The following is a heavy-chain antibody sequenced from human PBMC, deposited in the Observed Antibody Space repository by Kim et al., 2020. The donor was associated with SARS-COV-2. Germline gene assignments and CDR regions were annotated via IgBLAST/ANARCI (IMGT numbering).Heavy chain of an antibody. CDR2: IYWDDDK. CDR3: AHRGPTRGYSGYGDAFDI. Sequence: SGPTLVNPTQTLTLTCTFSGFSLSTSGVGVGWIRQPPGKALEWLALIYWDDDKRYSPSLKSRLTITKDTSKNQVVLTMTNMDPVDTATYYCAHRGPTRGYSGYGDAFDIWGQGTMVTVSS. D-gene: IGHD5-12*01. CDR1: GFSLSTSGVG. V-gene: IGHV2-5*02. J-gene: IGHJ3*02.